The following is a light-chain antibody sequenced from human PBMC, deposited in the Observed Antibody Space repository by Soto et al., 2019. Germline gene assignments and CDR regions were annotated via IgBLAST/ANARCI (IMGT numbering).Light chain of an antibody. CDR3: QQRSNWPLT. Sequence: EIVLTQSPATLSLSPGERATLSCRASQSVSSYLAWYQQRPGQAPRLLIYDTSTRATGIPARFSGSGSGTDFTLTISSLEPEDSAVYYCQQRSNWPLTFGGGTKVDI. CDR2: DTS. CDR1: QSVSSY. J-gene: IGKJ4*01. V-gene: IGKV3-11*01.